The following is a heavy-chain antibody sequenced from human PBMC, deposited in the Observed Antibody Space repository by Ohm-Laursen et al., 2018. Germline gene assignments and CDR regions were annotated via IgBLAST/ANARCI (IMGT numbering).Heavy chain of an antibody. V-gene: IGHV4-34*01. CDR3: AQSIVVVVAATLTTVTTRRWFDP. CDR2: INHSGST. Sequence: PPGTLSLTCSVYGGSFSGYYWSWIRQPPGKGLEWIGEINHSGSTKYNPSLKSRVTISVDTSKNQFSLKLSSVTAADTAVYYCAQSIVVVVAATLTTVTTRRWFDPWGQGALVTVSS. D-gene: IGHD2-15*01. J-gene: IGHJ5*02. CDR1: GGSFSGYY.